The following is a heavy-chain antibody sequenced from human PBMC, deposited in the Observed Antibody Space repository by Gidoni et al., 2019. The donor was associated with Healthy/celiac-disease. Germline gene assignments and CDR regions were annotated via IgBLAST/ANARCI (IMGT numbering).Heavy chain of an antibody. CDR1: GYTFTGYY. Sequence: QVQLVQSGAEVKKPGASVKVSCKASGYTFTGYYMHLVRQAPGQGLEWMGWINPNSGGTNYAQKFQGWVTMTRDTSISTAYMELSRLRSDDTAVYYCARAIGGVTIDAFDIWGQGTMVTVSS. CDR2: INPNSGGT. V-gene: IGHV1-2*04. CDR3: ARAIGGVTIDAFDI. D-gene: IGHD4-17*01. J-gene: IGHJ3*02.